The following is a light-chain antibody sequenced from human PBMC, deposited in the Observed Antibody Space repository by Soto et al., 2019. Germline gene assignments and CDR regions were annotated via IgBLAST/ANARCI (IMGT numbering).Light chain of an antibody. CDR3: QQYYDWPWT. J-gene: IGKJ1*01. V-gene: IGKV3-15*01. CDR2: GAS. CDR1: QSVGSN. Sequence: EKVMTQSPGSLSVSPGERAALSCRASQSVGSNLPWYQRKPGQAPRLLIYGASTRATGIPSRFSGSGSGTEFTLTISSLQSEDFAFYYCQQYYDWPWTFGQGTTVEIK.